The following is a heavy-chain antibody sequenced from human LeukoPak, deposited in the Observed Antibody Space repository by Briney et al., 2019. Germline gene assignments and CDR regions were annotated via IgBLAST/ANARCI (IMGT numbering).Heavy chain of an antibody. CDR1: GFTFSSYW. D-gene: IGHD6-19*01. V-gene: IGHV3-53*01. CDR3: ARDVRVAGTFDY. J-gene: IGHJ4*02. CDR2: IYSGGST. Sequence: GGSLRLSCADSGFTFSSYWMSWVRQAPRKGLEWVSLIYSGGSTYYADSVKGRFTISRDNSKNTVYLQMNSLRAEDTAMYYCARDVRVAGTFDYWGQGTLVTVSS.